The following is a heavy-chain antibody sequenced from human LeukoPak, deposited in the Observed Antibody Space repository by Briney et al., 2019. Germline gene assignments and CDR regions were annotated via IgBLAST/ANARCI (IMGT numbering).Heavy chain of an antibody. D-gene: IGHD3-10*01. CDR3: ARASELWFGESTNAFDY. CDR1: GYTFTSYG. J-gene: IGHJ4*02. V-gene: IGHV1-18*01. CDR2: ISAYNGNT. Sequence: ASVKVSCKASGYTFTSYGISWVRQAPGQGLEWMGWISAYNGNTNYAQKLQGRVTMTTDTSTSTAYMELRSLRSDDTAVYYCARASELWFGESTNAFDYWGQGTLVTVSS.